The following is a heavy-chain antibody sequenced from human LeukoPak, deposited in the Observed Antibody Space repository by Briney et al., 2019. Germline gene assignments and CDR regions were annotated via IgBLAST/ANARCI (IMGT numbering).Heavy chain of an antibody. D-gene: IGHD3-3*01. CDR2: IYYSGST. J-gene: IGHJ4*02. Sequence: PSETLSLTCTVSGGSISSSSYYWGWIRQPPGKGLEWIGSIYYSGSTYYNPSLKSRVTISVDTSKNQFSLKLSSVTAADTAVYYCARLTIFGVVPYPALFGYWGQGTLVTVPS. V-gene: IGHV4-39*01. CDR1: GGSISSSSYY. CDR3: ARLTIFGVVPYPALFGY.